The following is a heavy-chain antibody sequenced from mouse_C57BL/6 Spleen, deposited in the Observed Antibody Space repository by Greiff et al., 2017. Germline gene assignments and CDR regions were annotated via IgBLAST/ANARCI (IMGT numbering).Heavy chain of an antibody. V-gene: IGHV6-3*01. J-gene: IGHJ1*03. D-gene: IGHD2-1*01. CDR1: GFTFSNYW. CDR2: IRLKSDNYAT. CDR3: TEDGNYPHWYFDV. Sequence: DVQLQESGGGLVQPGGSMKLSCVASGFTFSNYWMNWVRQSPEKGLEWVAQIRLKSDNYATHYAESVKGRFTISRDDSKSSVYMQMNNLRAEDTGIYYCTEDGNYPHWYFDVWGTGTTVTVSS.